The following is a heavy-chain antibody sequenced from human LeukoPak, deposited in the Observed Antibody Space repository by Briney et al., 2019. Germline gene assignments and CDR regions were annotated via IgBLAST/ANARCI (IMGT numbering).Heavy chain of an antibody. CDR1: GFTFSGYG. Sequence: GGSLRLSCAASGFTFSGYGMHWVRQAPGKGLEWVAVISYDGSNKYYADSVKGRFTISRDNSKNTLYLQMNSLRAEDTAVYYCAKDQWDIVVVPAAMEGGTLDYWGQGTLVTVSS. V-gene: IGHV3-30*18. D-gene: IGHD2-2*01. J-gene: IGHJ4*02. CDR2: ISYDGSNK. CDR3: AKDQWDIVVVPAAMEGGTLDY.